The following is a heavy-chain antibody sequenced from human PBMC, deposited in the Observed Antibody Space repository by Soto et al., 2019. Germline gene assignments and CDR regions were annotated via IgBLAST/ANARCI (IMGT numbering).Heavy chain of an antibody. CDR3: ARSVAVPGAHIDY. CDR2: VYYTGST. J-gene: IGHJ4*02. Sequence: SETLSLTCSVSGGSISSSYWSWIRQSPGKGLEWLGYVYYTGSTNYSPSLRSRVSISVDTSKNEFSLRLSSVTAADTAVYFCARSVAVPGAHIDYWGQGTQVTVLL. D-gene: IGHD6-19*01. V-gene: IGHV4-59*01. CDR1: GGSISSSY.